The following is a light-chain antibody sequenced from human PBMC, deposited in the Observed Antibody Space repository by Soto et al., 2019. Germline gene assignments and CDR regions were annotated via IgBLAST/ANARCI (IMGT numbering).Light chain of an antibody. CDR2: GAL. CDR1: ETVAFT. J-gene: IGKJ1*01. CDR3: QQYYQWPLT. V-gene: IGKV3-15*01. Sequence: EIVMTQSPSSVSVSPVEGFTLSFRASETVAFTLAWYQQKPGQAPRLLIYGALARAPDTPARFSGSGSGTEYTLTISSLQSEDFAVYYCQQYYQWPLTFGQGTKVDIK.